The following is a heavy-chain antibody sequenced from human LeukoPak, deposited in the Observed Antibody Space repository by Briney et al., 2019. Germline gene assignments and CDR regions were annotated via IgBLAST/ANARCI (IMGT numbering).Heavy chain of an antibody. CDR2: IFYSGKT. V-gene: IGHV4-39*02. CDR3: ARLWIVATWFDA. J-gene: IGHJ5*02. CDR1: NGSMTSDSYY. Sequence: PSETLSLTCTVSNGSMTSDSYYWAWVRQPPGKGLEWIGTIFYSGKTYYSAPLKSRVTVSLDTSKKNFSLRLSSVTAADTAVYYCARLWIVATWFDAWGQGALVTVS. D-gene: IGHD2-2*03.